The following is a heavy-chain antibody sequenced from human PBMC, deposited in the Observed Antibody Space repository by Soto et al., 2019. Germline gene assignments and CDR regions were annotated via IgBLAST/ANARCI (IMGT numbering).Heavy chain of an antibody. CDR3: ARSIAVAGSHYYYMDV. D-gene: IGHD6-19*01. Sequence: QVQLVQSGAEVKKPGSSVKVSCKASGGTFSSYTISWVRQAPGQGLEWMGRIIPILGIANYAQKFQGRVTITADKSTSTAYMELSSLRSEDTAVYYCARSIAVAGSHYYYMDVWGKGTTVTVSS. J-gene: IGHJ6*03. V-gene: IGHV1-69*02. CDR1: GGTFSSYT. CDR2: IIPILGIA.